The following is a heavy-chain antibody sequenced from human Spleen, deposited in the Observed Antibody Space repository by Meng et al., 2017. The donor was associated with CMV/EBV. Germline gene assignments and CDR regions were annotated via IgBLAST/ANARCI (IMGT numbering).Heavy chain of an antibody. Sequence: ASVKVSCKASGYTFTYRYLHWVRQAPGQALEWMGWINPNSGGTNYVQKFQGRVTMTRDTSISTAYMELSRLRSDDTAVYYCARVLSGTTSGYDYWGQGTLVTVSS. CDR1: GYTFTYRY. CDR3: ARVLSGTTSGYDY. J-gene: IGHJ4*02. V-gene: IGHV1-2*02. D-gene: IGHD1-7*01. CDR2: INPNSGGT.